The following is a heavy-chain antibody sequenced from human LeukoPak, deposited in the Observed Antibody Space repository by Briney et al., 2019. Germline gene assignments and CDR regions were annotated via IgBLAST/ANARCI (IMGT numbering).Heavy chain of an antibody. CDR1: GGSSSGYY. CDR3: ARSYYDSSGYYYGWSF. CDR2: INHSGST. Sequence: SETLSLTCAVYGGSSSGYYWSWIRQPPGKGLEWIGEINHSGSTNYNPSLKSRVTISVDTSKNQFSLKLSSVTAADTAVYYCARSYYDSSGYYYGWSFWGQGTLVTVSS. D-gene: IGHD3-22*01. V-gene: IGHV4-34*01. J-gene: IGHJ4*02.